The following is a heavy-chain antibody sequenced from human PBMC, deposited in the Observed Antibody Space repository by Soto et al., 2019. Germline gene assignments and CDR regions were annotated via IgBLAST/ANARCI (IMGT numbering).Heavy chain of an antibody. CDR3: AKRYDFWSGRWYGLGV. Sequence: SETLSLTCSVSGASINSANWWVWVRQPPGKGLEWIGEIYHIGSTTYNPSLKSRATISVDKSKNQFSLIVTSVTAADTAVYYCAKRYDFWSGRWYGLGVWGQGTTVTVPS. CDR1: GASINSANW. CDR2: IYHIGST. D-gene: IGHD3-3*01. J-gene: IGHJ6*02. V-gene: IGHV4-4*02.